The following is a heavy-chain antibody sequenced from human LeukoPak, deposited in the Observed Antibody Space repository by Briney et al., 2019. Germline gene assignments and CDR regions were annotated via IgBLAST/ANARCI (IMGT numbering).Heavy chain of an antibody. D-gene: IGHD5-12*01. CDR3: ARHESRMVATSWFDP. CDR2: IYYSGST. V-gene: IGHV4-39*01. CDR1: GGSISSSSYY. Sequence: SETLSLTCTVSGGSISSSSYYWGWIRQPPGKGLEWIGSIYYSGSTYYNPSLKSRVTISVDTSKNHFSLKLSSVTAADTAVYYCARHESRMVATSWFDPWGQGTLVTVSS. J-gene: IGHJ5*02.